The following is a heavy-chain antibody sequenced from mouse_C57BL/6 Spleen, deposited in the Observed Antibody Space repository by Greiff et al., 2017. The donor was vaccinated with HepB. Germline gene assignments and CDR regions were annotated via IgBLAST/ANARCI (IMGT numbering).Heavy chain of an antibody. CDR2: ISGGGGNT. D-gene: IGHD2-14*01. J-gene: IGHJ4*01. V-gene: IGHV5-9*01. Sequence: DVMLVESGGGLVKPGGSLKLSCAASGFTFSSYTMSWVRQTPEKRLEWVATISGGGGNTYYPDSVKGRFTIYRDNAKNTLYLQMSSLRSEDTALYYCARVPGAMDYWGQGTSVTVSS. CDR1: GFTFSSYT. CDR3: ARVPGAMDY.